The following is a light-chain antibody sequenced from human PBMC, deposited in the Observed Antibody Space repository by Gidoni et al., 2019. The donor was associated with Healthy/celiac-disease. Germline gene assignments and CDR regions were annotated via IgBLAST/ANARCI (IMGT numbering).Light chain of an antibody. J-gene: IGLJ1*01. CDR1: CSDVGGYNY. V-gene: IGLV2-14*01. CDR3: SSYTSSSLLYV. Sequence: QSALTQPASVSGSPGQSITISCTGTCSDVGGYNYVSWYQQHPGKAPKLMIYDVSNRPSGVSNRFSGSKSGNTASLTISGLQAEDEADYYCSSYTSSSLLYVFGTGTKVTVL. CDR2: DVS.